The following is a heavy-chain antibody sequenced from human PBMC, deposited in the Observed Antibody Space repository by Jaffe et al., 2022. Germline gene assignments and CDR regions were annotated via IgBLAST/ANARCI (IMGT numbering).Heavy chain of an antibody. CDR1: GYSISSGYY. CDR2: IYHSGST. Sequence: QVQLQESGPGLVKPSETLSLTCAVSGYSISSGYYWGWIRQPPGKGLEWIGSIYHSGSTYYNPSLKSRVTISVDTSKNQFSLKLSSVTAADTAVYYCARSIWPRYCSSTSCYFKVPRDAFDIWGQGTMVTVSS. D-gene: IGHD2-2*01. V-gene: IGHV4-38-2*01. J-gene: IGHJ3*02. CDR3: ARSIWPRYCSSTSCYFKVPRDAFDI.